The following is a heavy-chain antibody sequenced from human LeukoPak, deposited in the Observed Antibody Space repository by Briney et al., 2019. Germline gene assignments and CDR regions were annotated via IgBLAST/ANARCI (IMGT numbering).Heavy chain of an antibody. CDR2: IYTSGST. J-gene: IGHJ6*03. V-gene: IGHV4-4*09. CDR1: GGSISSYY. Sequence: XETLSLTCTVSGGSISSYYWSWIRQPPGKGLEWIGYIYTSGSTNYNPSLKSRVTISVDTSKNQFSLKLSSVTAADTAVYYCARASYYDPPRAYYYYMDVWGKGTTVTVSS. CDR3: ARASYYDPPRAYYYYMDV. D-gene: IGHD3-3*01.